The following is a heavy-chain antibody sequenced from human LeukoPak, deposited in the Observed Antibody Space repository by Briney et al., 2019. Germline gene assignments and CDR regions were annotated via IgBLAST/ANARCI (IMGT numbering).Heavy chain of an antibody. Sequence: GGSLRLSCAASGFTFNNYGMHWVRQAPGKGLEWVAFIRYDGSNKYYADPVKGRFTISRDNSKNTLYLQMNSLRAEDTAVYYCAKVALYYYDSSGYMVGDCWGQGTLVTVSS. D-gene: IGHD3-22*01. J-gene: IGHJ4*02. CDR2: IRYDGSNK. CDR1: GFTFNNYG. CDR3: AKVALYYYDSSGYMVGDC. V-gene: IGHV3-30*02.